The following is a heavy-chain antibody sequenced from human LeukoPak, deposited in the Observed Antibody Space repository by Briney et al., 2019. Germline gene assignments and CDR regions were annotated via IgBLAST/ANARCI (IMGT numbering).Heavy chain of an antibody. Sequence: SVKVSCKASGGTFSSYAISWVRQAPGQGLEWMGGVIPIFGTANYAQKFQGRVTITTDESTSTAYMELSSLRSEDTAVYYCARGDRIVGATSWFDPWDQGALVTVSS. CDR2: VIPIFGTA. CDR3: ARGDRIVGATSWFDP. D-gene: IGHD1-26*01. CDR1: GGTFSSYA. J-gene: IGHJ5*02. V-gene: IGHV1-69*05.